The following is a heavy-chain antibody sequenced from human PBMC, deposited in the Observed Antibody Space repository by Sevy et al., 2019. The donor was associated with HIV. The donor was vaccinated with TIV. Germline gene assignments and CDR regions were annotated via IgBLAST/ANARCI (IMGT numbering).Heavy chain of an antibody. J-gene: IGHJ4*02. V-gene: IGHV3-49*04. CDR3: TRPDSSSWDRFDY. CDR2: IRSKAYGGTT. CDR1: GFTFGDYA. Sequence: GGSLRLSCTASGFTFGDYAMSWVRQAPGKGLEWVGFIRSKAYGGTTEYAASVKGRFTISRDDSKSIAYLQMNSLKTEDTAVYYCTRPDSSSWDRFDYWGQGTLVTDSS. D-gene: IGHD6-13*01.